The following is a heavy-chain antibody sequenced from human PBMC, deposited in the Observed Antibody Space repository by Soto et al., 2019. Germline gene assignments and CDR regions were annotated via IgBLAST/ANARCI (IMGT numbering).Heavy chain of an antibody. CDR1: GYTFTSYY. V-gene: IGHV1-46*01. CDR3: ARDRVVLMVYLYYGMDV. J-gene: IGHJ6*02. Sequence: QVQLVQSGAEVKKPGASVKVSCKASGYTFTSYYMHWVRQAPGQGLEWMGIINPSGGSTSYAQKFQVRVTMTRDTSTSTVYMELSSLRSEDTAVYYCARDRVVLMVYLYYGMDVWGQGTTVTVSS. D-gene: IGHD2-8*01. CDR2: INPSGGST.